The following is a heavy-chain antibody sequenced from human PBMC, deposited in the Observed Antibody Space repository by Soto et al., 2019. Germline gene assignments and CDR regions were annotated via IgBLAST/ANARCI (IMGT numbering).Heavy chain of an antibody. CDR2: IYWDDDK. D-gene: IGHD6-13*01. CDR1: GFSLSTSGVG. J-gene: IGHJ4*02. CDR3: AHRQGIIAAAGVGAYFDY. V-gene: IGHV2-5*02. Sequence: SGPTLVNPTQTLTLTCTFSGFSLSTSGVGVGWIRQPPGKALEWLALIYWDDDKRYSPSPKSRLTITKDTSKNQVVLTMTNMDPVDTATYYCAHRQGIIAAAGVGAYFDYWGQGTLVTVSS.